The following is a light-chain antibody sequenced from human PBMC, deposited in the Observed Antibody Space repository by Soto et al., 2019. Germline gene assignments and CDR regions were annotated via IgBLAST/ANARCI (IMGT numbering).Light chain of an antibody. V-gene: IGKV1-39*01. Sequence: IQMTQSPSSLSASVGDTVTIICRASQRISSYLNWYQQKPGKAPKLLIYAASSLQSGVPSRFSGSASGTDFTLTINRLEPEDFAVYYCQLYGISPHFGQGTRLEIK. CDR1: QRISSY. J-gene: IGKJ5*01. CDR2: AAS. CDR3: QLYGISPH.